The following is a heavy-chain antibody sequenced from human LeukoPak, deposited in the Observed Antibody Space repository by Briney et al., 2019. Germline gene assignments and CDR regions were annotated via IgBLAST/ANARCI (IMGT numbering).Heavy chain of an antibody. CDR3: AKDFGSGWYYFDY. Sequence: GGSLRLSCAASEFTFSSYGMHWVRQAPGKGLEWVAAISWDGNNKYYADSVKGRFTISRDNSKNTLYLQMNSLRAEDTAVYYCAKDFGSGWYYFDYWGQGTLVPVSS. CDR2: ISWDGNNK. V-gene: IGHV3-30*18. J-gene: IGHJ4*02. D-gene: IGHD6-19*01. CDR1: EFTFSSYG.